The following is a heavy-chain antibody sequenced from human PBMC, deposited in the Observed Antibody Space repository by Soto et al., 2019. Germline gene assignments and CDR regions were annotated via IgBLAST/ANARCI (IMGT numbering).Heavy chain of an antibody. CDR1: GGSISSGDYY. CDR2: IYYSGST. Sequence: SETLSLTCAVSGGSISSGDYYWSWIRQPPGKGLEWIGYIYYSGSTYYNPSLKSRVTISVDTSKNQFSLKLSSVTAADTAVYYCARYIVLVPAAKIANAFDYWGQGTLVTVSS. CDR3: ARYIVLVPAAKIANAFDY. V-gene: IGHV4-30-4*01. D-gene: IGHD2-2*01. J-gene: IGHJ4*02.